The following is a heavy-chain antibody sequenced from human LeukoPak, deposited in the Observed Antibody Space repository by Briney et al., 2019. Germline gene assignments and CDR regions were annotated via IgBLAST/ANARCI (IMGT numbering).Heavy chain of an antibody. CDR1: AYTFSGYY. CDR2: INFNSGGK. CDR3: ARQIVSGPMGCDF. D-gene: IGHD2-21*01. V-gene: IGHV1-2*02. Sequence: EASVKVSCKASAYTFSGYYIHWVRQAPGQGLEWMGWINFNSGGKIFAEKFQDRVTMARDTSISTAYMELSRLRSDDTAVYYCARQIVSGPMGCDFWGQGTLVTVSS. J-gene: IGHJ4*02.